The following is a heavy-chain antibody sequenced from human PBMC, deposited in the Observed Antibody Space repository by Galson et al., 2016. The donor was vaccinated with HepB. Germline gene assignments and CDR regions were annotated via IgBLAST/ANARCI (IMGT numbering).Heavy chain of an antibody. J-gene: IGHJ4*02. CDR2: IFWDDDK. Sequence: PALVKPTQTLTLTCNFSGFSLSESGVGVGWIRQPPGRALEWLALIFWDDDKRYSPSLKNRLTIATDTAKTQVVLTMTNMDPVDTATYFCARNRARVADYDYWVQGTLVTVSS. CDR3: ARNRARVADYDY. CDR1: GFSLSESGVG. D-gene: IGHD1-14*01. V-gene: IGHV2-5*02.